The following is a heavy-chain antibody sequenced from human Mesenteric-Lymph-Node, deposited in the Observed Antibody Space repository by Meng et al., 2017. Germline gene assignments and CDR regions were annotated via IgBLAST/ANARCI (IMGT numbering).Heavy chain of an antibody. CDR1: GGSISRSNYY. V-gene: IGHV4-30-4*01. J-gene: IGHJ2*01. Sequence: VPLQEAGPGLVKPAQTLSRTCTVSGGSISRSNYYWSWIRQPPGKGLEWSGHIYNSGSTYYNPSLKSRITISVGTSKNQFSLKLSSVTAADTAVYYCARGQKGYFDLWGRGTLVTVSS. CDR3: ARGQKGYFDL. CDR2: IYNSGST.